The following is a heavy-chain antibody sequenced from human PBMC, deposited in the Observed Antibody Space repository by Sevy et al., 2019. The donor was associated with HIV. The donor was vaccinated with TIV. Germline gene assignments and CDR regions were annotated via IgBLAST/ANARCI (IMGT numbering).Heavy chain of an antibody. J-gene: IGHJ4*02. CDR3: AREDLGGLDY. Sequence: GGSLRLSCAASGFTVSSNHMSWVRQPPGKGLEWVSVIYSGGSTNYADSVKGRFTISRDNSKNTLYLQMNSLRDEDTAVYYCAREDLGGLDYWGQGTLVTVSS. V-gene: IGHV3-53*01. D-gene: IGHD3-16*01. CDR2: IYSGGST. CDR1: GFTVSSNH.